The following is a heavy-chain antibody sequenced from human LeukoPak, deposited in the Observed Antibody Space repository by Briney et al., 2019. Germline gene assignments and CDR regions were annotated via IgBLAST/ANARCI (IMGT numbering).Heavy chain of an antibody. Sequence: GGSLRLSCTASGFTFSTYAMSWVRQAPGKGLEWVSVIYSDDRTYYADSVKGRFSISRHTSKKTLYLQMNSLRAEDTAVYYCARVRQQLAPRGAFDIWGQGTMVTVSS. CDR1: GFTFSTYA. V-gene: IGHV3-66*02. CDR2: IYSDDRT. J-gene: IGHJ3*02. CDR3: ARVRQQLAPRGAFDI. D-gene: IGHD6-13*01.